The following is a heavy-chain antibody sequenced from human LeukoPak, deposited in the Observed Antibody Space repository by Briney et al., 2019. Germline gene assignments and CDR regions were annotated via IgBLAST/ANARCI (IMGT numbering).Heavy chain of an antibody. Sequence: PSETLSLTSAVYSGSFSGYYWSWIRQPPGKGLEWIGEINDSGSVNCNPSLKNRVTLSVDTSKNQFSLRLSSVAAADTAVYYCARRLVDSGASQVSDDWGQGTLVTVSS. CDR1: SGSFSGYY. V-gene: IGHV4-34*01. J-gene: IGHJ4*02. D-gene: IGHD2-15*01. CDR2: INDSGSV. CDR3: ARRLVDSGASQVSDD.